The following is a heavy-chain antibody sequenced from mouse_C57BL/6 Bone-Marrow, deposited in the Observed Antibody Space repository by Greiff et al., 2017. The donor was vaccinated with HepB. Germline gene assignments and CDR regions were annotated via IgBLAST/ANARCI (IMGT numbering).Heavy chain of an antibody. CDR3: ARGDDEANSEY. J-gene: IGHJ2*01. Sequence: QVQLQQPGAELVMPGASVKLSCKASGYTFTSYWMHWVKQRPGQGLEWIGEIDPSDSYTNYNQKFKGKSTLTVDKSSSTAYMQLSSLTSEDSAVYYCARGDDEANSEYWGQGTTLTVSS. CDR2: IDPSDSYT. CDR1: GYTFTSYW. V-gene: IGHV1-69*01. D-gene: IGHD3-2*02.